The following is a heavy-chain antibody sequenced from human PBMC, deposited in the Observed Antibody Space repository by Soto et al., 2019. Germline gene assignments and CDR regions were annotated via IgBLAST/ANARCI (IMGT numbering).Heavy chain of an antibody. V-gene: IGHV1-8*01. D-gene: IGHD6-13*01. CDR3: ATEAAAGTFDY. CDR1: GYTFTSYD. CDR2: MNPNSGNT. J-gene: IGHJ4*02. Sequence: ASVKVSCKASGYTFTSYDINWVRQATGQGLEWMGWMNPNSGNTGYAQKFQGRVAMTRNTSISTAYLELSSLRPEDTAVYYCATEAAAGTFDYWGQGALVTVSS.